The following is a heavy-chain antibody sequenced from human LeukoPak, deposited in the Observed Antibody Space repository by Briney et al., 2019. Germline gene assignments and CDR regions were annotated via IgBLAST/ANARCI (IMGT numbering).Heavy chain of an antibody. CDR2: FDPEDGET. CDR1: GYTLTELS. J-gene: IGHJ5*02. V-gene: IGHV1-24*01. CDR3: ATAGDSSGYYPQWFDP. D-gene: IGHD3-22*01. Sequence: ASVKVSCKVSGYTLTELSMHWVRQAPGKGLEWMGGFDPEDGETIYAQKFQGRVTMTEDTSTDTAYMGLSSLRSEDTAVYYCATAGDSSGYYPQWFDPWGQGTLVTVSS.